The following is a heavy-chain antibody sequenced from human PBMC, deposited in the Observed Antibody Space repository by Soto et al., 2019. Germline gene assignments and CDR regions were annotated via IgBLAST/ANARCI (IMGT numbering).Heavy chain of an antibody. V-gene: IGHV1-69*02. Sequence: QVQLVQSGAEVKKPGSSVKVSCKASGGTFSSYTISWVRQAPGQGLEWMGRIIPILGIANYAQKFQGRVTITADKSTSTAYMELSSLRSEDTAVYYCATPPSTGAGGMDVWVQGPTVTVSS. CDR2: IIPILGIA. CDR1: GGTFSSYT. J-gene: IGHJ6*02. D-gene: IGHD6-19*01. CDR3: ATPPSTGAGGMDV.